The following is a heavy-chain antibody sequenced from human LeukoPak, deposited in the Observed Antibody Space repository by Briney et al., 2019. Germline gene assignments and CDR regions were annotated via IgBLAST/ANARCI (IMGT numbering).Heavy chain of an antibody. CDR1: GFTFDDYG. D-gene: IGHD1-26*01. CDR3: ARDDGAPQGSYFDY. J-gene: IGHJ4*02. V-gene: IGHV3-20*04. CDR2: INWNGGST. Sequence: GGSLRLSCAASGFTFDDYGMSWVRQAPGKGLEWVSGINWNGGSTGYADSVKGRFTTSRDNAKNSLYLQMNSLRAEDTALYYCARDDGAPQGSYFDYWGQGTLVTVSS.